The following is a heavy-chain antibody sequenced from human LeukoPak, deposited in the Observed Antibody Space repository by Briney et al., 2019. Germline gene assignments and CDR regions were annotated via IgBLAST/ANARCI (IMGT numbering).Heavy chain of an antibody. CDR2: ITDSGGST. Sequence: GESLRLSCAASGFTFSGYAMSWVPQAPGKGREWVSAITDSGGSTYYAYSGKGRFTISRANSKNTRYLQMNSLRAEATAVYSWAKGSRAARPYYFGYGGRGTLVTVSS. J-gene: IGHJ4*02. V-gene: IGHV3-23*01. CDR3: AKGSRAARPYYFGY. CDR1: GFTFSGYA. D-gene: IGHD6-13*01.